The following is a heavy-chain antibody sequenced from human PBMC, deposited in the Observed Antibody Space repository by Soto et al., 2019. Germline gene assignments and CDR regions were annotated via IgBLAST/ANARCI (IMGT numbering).Heavy chain of an antibody. CDR3: ARGGTGAYSSGRYDY. Sequence: QVQLVQSGAEVKKPGASVMLSCKASGYTFNIYGISWVRQAPGQVLEWMGWISGYNGNTNYAHQLQGRVTVTTDKSTRTAYMELRSLRSDDTAVYYCARGGTGAYSSGRYDYWGQGTLVTVSS. CDR1: GYTFNIYG. D-gene: IGHD6-19*01. CDR2: ISGYNGNT. J-gene: IGHJ4*02. V-gene: IGHV1-18*04.